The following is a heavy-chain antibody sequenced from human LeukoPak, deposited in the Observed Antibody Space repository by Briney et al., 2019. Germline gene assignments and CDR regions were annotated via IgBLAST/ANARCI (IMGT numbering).Heavy chain of an antibody. CDR3: ARAPATIFGVVYYYGMDV. J-gene: IGHJ6*02. CDR1: GGSISSSSYY. V-gene: IGHV4-61*01. Sequence: PSETLSLTCTVSGGSISSSSYYWSWIPQPPGKGLEWIGYIYYSGSTNYNPSLKSRVTISVGTSKNQFSLKLSSVTAADTAVYYCARAPATIFGVVYYYGMDVWGQGTTVTVSS. CDR2: IYYSGST. D-gene: IGHD3-3*01.